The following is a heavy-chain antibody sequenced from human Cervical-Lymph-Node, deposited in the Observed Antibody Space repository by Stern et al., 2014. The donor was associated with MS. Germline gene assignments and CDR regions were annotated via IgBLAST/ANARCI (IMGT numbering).Heavy chain of an antibody. J-gene: IGHJ4*02. V-gene: IGHV4-61*02. CDR1: GGSISSGSYY. CDR3: ARGGRN. CDR2: IYTSGRP. Sequence: QVQLQESGPGLVKPSQTLSLTCTVSGGSISSGSYYWSWIRQPAGKGLEWIGRIYTSGRPNYNPSLKSRVPISVDTPKNHFSLKLSSVTAADTAVYYCARGGRNWGQGTLVTVSS.